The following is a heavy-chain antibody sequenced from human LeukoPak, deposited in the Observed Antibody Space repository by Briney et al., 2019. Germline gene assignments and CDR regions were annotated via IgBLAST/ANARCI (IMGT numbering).Heavy chain of an antibody. CDR1: RGSISRYY. J-gene: IGHJ6*02. V-gene: IGHV4-4*07. D-gene: IGHD4-23*01. CDR2: IYSTGIT. CDR3: ARFFGNSLFYYGMDV. Sequence: SETLSLTCTVSRGSISRYYWGWIRQAAGKGLEWIGRIYSTGITDYNPSFKSRVSMSLDTPRNQLFLNVTSMTAADTAVYYCARFFGNSLFYYGMDVWGQGTTVSVSS.